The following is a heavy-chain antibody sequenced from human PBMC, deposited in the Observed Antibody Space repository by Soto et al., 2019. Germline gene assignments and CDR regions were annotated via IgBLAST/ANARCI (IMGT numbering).Heavy chain of an antibody. CDR1: GFTFSSYE. J-gene: IGHJ3*02. V-gene: IGHV3-48*03. CDR2: ISSSGSTI. Sequence: GGSLRLSCAASGFTFSSYEMNWGRQAPGKGLGWVSYISSSGSTIYYADSVKGRFTISRDNAKNSLYLQMNNLRAEDTAVYYCARKTDYYDSSGYSADAFDIWGQGTMVTVSS. CDR3: ARKTDYYDSSGYSADAFDI. D-gene: IGHD3-22*01.